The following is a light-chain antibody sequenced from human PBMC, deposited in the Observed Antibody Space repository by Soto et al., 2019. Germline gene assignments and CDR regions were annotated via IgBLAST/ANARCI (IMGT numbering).Light chain of an antibody. CDR1: QSVSDSL. Sequence: EIVLTQSPGTLSLSPGERATLSCRASQSVSDSLLAWYQQKPGQAPRLLIYGISSRATGIPDRFSGSGSGTDFTLTISRLEPEDFAVYYCQRYGRPVTFGQGTKVDIK. J-gene: IGKJ1*01. CDR2: GIS. V-gene: IGKV3-20*01. CDR3: QRYGRPVT.